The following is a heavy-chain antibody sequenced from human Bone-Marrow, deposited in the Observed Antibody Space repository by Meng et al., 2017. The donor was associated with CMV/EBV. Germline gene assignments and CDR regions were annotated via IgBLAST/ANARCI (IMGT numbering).Heavy chain of an antibody. D-gene: IGHD4-11*01. CDR1: GGSISSYY. CDR3: ARGNFDYNNYHGWFYS. Sequence: SETLSLTCTVSGGSISSYYWSWIRQPPGKGLEWIGYIYYSGSTNYNPSLKSRVTISVDTSKNQFSLKLSSVTAADTAVYYCARGNFDYNNYHGWFYSWVQGTLVTVSS. V-gene: IGHV4-59*01. J-gene: IGHJ5*01. CDR2: IYYSGST.